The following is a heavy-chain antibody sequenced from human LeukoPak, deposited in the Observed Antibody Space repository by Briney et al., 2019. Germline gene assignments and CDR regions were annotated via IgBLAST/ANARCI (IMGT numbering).Heavy chain of an antibody. CDR3: AKDLYSSSSGAFDI. J-gene: IGHJ3*02. V-gene: IGHV3-30*02. CDR1: GFTFSSYG. CDR2: IWYGGSNK. D-gene: IGHD6-6*01. Sequence: GGSLRLSCAASGFTFSSYGIHWVRQAPGKGLEWVAVIWYGGSNKYYADSVKGRFTISRDNSKNTLYLQMNSLRAEDTAVYYCAKDLYSSSSGAFDIWGQGTMVTVSS.